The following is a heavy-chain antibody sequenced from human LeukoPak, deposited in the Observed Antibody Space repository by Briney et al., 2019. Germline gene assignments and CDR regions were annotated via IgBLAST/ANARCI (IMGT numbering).Heavy chain of an antibody. V-gene: IGHV4-59*02. D-gene: IGHD3-22*01. J-gene: IGHJ4*02. Sequence: SETLSLTCTVSGGSVSSYYWSWIRQPPGKGLEWIGYIYYSGSPNYNPSLKSRVTISVDTSKNHFSLKLSSVTAADTAVYYCASSSGYYYHYFDYWGQGTLVTVSS. CDR3: ASSSGYYYHYFDY. CDR1: GGSVSSYY. CDR2: IYYSGSP.